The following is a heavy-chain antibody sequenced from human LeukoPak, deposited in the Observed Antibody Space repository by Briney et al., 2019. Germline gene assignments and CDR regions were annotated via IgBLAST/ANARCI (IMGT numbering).Heavy chain of an antibody. CDR2: IKQDGSEK. Sequence: PGGSLRLSCAASGFTFSSYWMSWVRQAPGKGLEWVANIKQDGSEKYYVDSVKGRFTISRDNAKNSLYLQMNSLRAEDTAVYYCASLWINSYYYGMDVWGQGTTVTVSS. J-gene: IGHJ6*02. CDR3: ASLWINSYYYGMDV. CDR1: GFTFSSYW. D-gene: IGHD2-2*03. V-gene: IGHV3-7*01.